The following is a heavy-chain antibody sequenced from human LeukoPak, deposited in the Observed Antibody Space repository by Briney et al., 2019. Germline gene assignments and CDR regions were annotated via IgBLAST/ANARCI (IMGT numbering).Heavy chain of an antibody. CDR2: IKQDGSEK. D-gene: IGHD6-13*01. Sequence: QPGRSLRLSCADSGFTFSSYWMSWVRQAPGKGLEWVANIKQDGSEKYYVDSVKGRFTISRDNAKNSLYLQMNSLRAEDTSVYYCARGWYYDYWGQGTLVTVSS. CDR3: ARGWYYDY. CDR1: GFTFSSYW. V-gene: IGHV3-7*01. J-gene: IGHJ4*02.